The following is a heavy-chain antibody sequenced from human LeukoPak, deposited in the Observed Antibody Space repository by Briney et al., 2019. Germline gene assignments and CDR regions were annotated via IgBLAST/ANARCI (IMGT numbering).Heavy chain of an antibody. Sequence: SETLSLTCAVYGGSFSGYSWTWIRQPPGKGLEWIGEFNHSGSTNYNPSLKSRVTISVDTSKNQFSLKLSSVTAADTAVYYCAREYSSSSTNWFDPWGQGTLVTVSS. V-gene: IGHV4-34*01. D-gene: IGHD6-6*01. J-gene: IGHJ5*02. CDR2: FNHSGST. CDR3: AREYSSSSTNWFDP. CDR1: GGSFSGYS.